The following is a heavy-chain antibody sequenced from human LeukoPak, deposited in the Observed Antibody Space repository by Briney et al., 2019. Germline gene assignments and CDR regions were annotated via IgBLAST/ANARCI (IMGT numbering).Heavy chain of an antibody. CDR3: AKDLTQLYLAFDY. D-gene: IGHD5-24*01. V-gene: IGHV3-43*02. J-gene: IGHJ4*02. CDR1: GFSFDDYA. Sequence: GGSLRLSCAASGFSFDDYAMHWVRQAPGKGLEWVYLISGDGSRTYYADSVKGRFTISRDNSRNSLYLQMNSLRTEDTALYYCAKDLTQLYLAFDYWGQGTLVTVSS. CDR2: ISGDGSRT.